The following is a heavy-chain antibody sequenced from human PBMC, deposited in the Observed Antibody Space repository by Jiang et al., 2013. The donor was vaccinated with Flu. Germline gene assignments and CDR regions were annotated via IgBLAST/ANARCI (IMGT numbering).Heavy chain of an antibody. CDR3: ARTPPGRCTTSCSYYYYYGMDV. J-gene: IGHJ6*02. V-gene: IGHV4-59*01. D-gene: IGHD2-2*01. Sequence: TVSGGSISSYYWSWIRQPPGKGLEWIGYIYYSGSTNYNPSLKSRVTISVGTSKNQFSLKLSSVTAADTAVYYCARTPPGRCTTSCSYYYYYGMDVWGQGTTVTVSS. CDR1: GGSISSYY. CDR2: IYYSGST.